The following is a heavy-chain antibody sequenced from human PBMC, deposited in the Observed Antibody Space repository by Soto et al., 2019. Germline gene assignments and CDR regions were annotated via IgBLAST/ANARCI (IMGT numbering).Heavy chain of an antibody. Sequence: GSLRLSCAASGFTFSSYGMHWVRQAPGKGLEWVAVIWYDGNDKYYADFVKGRFTISRDSAKNTVSLQMNSLRAEDTAVYYCARDRHSSSSGYFEYWGQGTLVTVSS. V-gene: IGHV3-33*01. D-gene: IGHD6-6*01. CDR3: ARDRHSSSSGYFEY. CDR2: IWYDGNDK. CDR1: GFTFSSYG. J-gene: IGHJ4*02.